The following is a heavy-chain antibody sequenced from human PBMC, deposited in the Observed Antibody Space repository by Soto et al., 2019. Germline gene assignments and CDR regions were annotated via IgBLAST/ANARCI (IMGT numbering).Heavy chain of an antibody. V-gene: IGHV3-21*01. Sequence: PVGSLRLSCAASGFTFSSYSMKEVPQAPGKRLEEVSSIRRSGSYIYHVDSVKGRFPISRDNAKNSLYLQMSSPRAEGTAVYYSARDESSTSRSDYWGQGTLVTVSS. D-gene: IGHD2-2*01. CDR2: IRRSGSYI. CDR3: ARDESSTSRSDY. CDR1: GFTFSSYS. J-gene: IGHJ4*02.